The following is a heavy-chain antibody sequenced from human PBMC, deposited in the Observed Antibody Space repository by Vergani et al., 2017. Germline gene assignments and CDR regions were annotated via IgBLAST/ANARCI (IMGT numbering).Heavy chain of an antibody. J-gene: IGHJ4*02. D-gene: IGHD2-21*02. CDR3: ASGKLAYCGGDCYPTGDY. CDR1: GDTFNSYG. CDR2: ISAYNGNT. Sequence: QVQLVQSGAEVKKPGASVKVSCKASGDTFNSYGISWVRQAPGQGIEWMGGISAYNGNTNDAQKLQGRVTMTTDTSTSTANMELRSLRSDDAAVYYCASGKLAYCGGDCYPTGDYWGQGTLVTVSS. V-gene: IGHV1-18*01.